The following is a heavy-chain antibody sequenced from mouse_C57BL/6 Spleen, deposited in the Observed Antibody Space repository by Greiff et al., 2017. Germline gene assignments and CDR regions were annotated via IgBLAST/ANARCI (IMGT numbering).Heavy chain of an antibody. J-gene: IGHJ1*03. CDR2: ISSGSSTI. D-gene: IGHD1-2*01. Sequence: EVKLVESGGGLVKPGGSLKLSCAASGFTFSDYGMHWVRQAPEKGLEWVAYISSGSSTIYYADTVKGRFTITRDNAKNTLFLQMTSLRSEDTAMYYCARHYGYWYFDVWGTGTTVTVSS. CDR1: GFTFSDYG. V-gene: IGHV5-17*01. CDR3: ARHYGYWYFDV.